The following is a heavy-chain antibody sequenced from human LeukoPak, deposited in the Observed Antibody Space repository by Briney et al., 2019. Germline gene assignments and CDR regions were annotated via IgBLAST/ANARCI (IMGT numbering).Heavy chain of an antibody. CDR3: ARIFLGYSSGWYFDY. J-gene: IGHJ4*02. D-gene: IGHD6-19*01. Sequence: SDTLSLTCAVSGYSISSTNWWGWIRQPPGKGLEWIGYIYYTGNSNYNPSLKSRVTMSVDTSKNQFSLNLSSVTALDTAVYYCARIFLGYSSGWYFDYWGQGTLVTVSS. V-gene: IGHV4-28*06. CDR1: GYSISSTNW. CDR2: IYYTGNS.